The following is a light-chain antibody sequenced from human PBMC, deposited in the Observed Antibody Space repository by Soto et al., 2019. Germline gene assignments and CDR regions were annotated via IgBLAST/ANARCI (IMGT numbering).Light chain of an antibody. Sequence: DIQMTQSPSRLSASVGXRVTITCRASQSIAYWLAWYQQKPGKAPNLLIYAASTLETGVPSRFSGSGYGTEFTLTIASLQPDDSATYYCQQYNSFSKTFRRGTKVDIK. V-gene: IGKV1-5*01. CDR2: AAS. CDR1: QSIAYW. CDR3: QQYNSFSKT. J-gene: IGKJ1*01.